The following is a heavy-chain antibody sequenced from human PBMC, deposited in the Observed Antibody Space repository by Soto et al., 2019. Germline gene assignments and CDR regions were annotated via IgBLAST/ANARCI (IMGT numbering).Heavy chain of an antibody. CDR3: AKDRTRQWLAKNWFDP. V-gene: IGHV3-30*18. CDR1: GFTFSGYG. CDR2: ISYDGSNK. D-gene: IGHD6-19*01. Sequence: PGGSLRLSCAASGFTFSGYGMHWVRQAPGKGLEWVAVISYDGSNKYYADSVKGRFTISRDNSKNTLYLQMNSLRAEDTAVYYCAKDRTRQWLAKNWFDPWGQGTLVTVSS. J-gene: IGHJ5*02.